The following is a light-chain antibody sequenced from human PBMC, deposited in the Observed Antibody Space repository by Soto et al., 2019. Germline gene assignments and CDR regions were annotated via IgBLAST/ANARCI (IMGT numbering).Light chain of an antibody. CDR2: EVT. V-gene: IGLV2-8*01. CDR1: SSDVGGYNY. Sequence: QSVLTQPPSASGSPGQSVTISCTGTSSDVGGYNYVSWYQQHPGKAPKLMIYEVTKRPSGVPDRFSGSKSGNTASLTVSGLQAEDEAHYYCNSYAGSNYLFGGGTQLTVL. J-gene: IGLJ2*01. CDR3: NSYAGSNYL.